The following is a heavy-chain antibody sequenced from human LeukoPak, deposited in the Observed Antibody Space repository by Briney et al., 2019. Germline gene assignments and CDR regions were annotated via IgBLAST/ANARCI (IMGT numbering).Heavy chain of an antibody. Sequence: GGCLRLSCAASGFTFSRSAMTWVRPGPRTGLEFVSSIIYSGGATYYADSVKGRFTISRDNSKNTLYLQINSLRAEDTALYYCAKDGLYYDGSEHVYYFDSWGQGTLVTVSS. J-gene: IGHJ4*02. CDR2: IIYSGGAT. V-gene: IGHV3-23*01. D-gene: IGHD3-22*01. CDR3: AKDGLYYDGSEHVYYFDS. CDR1: GFTFSRSA.